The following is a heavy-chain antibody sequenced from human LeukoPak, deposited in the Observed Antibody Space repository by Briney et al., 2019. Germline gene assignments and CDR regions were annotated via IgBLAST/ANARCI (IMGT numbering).Heavy chain of an antibody. CDR3: ARDPEIYCSGGSCIDY. J-gene: IGHJ4*02. CDR1: GGTFSSYA. V-gene: IGHV1-69*06. CDR2: IIPIFGTA. Sequence: SVKVSCEASGGTFSSYAISWVRQAPGQGLEWMGGIIPIFGTANYAQKFQGRVTITADKSTSKAYMELSSLSSEDTAVYYCARDPEIYCSGGSCIDYWGQGTLVTVSS. D-gene: IGHD2-15*01.